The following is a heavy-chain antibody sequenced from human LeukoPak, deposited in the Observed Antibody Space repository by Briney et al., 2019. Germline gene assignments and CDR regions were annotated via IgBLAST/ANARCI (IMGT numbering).Heavy chain of an antibody. Sequence: PGGSLRLSCAASGFTVSSNYMSRVRQAPGKGLEWVSVIYSGGSTYYADSVKGRFTISRDNSKNTLYLQMNSLRAEDTAVYYCARDQGLRHPPAAFDIWGQGTMVTVSS. CDR3: ARDQGLRHPPAAFDI. V-gene: IGHV3-53*01. CDR1: GFTVSSNY. CDR2: IYSGGST. J-gene: IGHJ3*02. D-gene: IGHD6-25*01.